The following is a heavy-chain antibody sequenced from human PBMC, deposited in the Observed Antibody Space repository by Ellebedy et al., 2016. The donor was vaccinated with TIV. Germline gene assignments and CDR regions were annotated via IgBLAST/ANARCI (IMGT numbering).Heavy chain of an antibody. J-gene: IGHJ2*01. CDR1: GGSLSGFS. V-gene: IGHV4-34*01. CDR2: INHRDST. CDR3: ARCHFHDVDLDHWYFDL. Sequence: SETLSLTCAVYGGSLSGFSWSWIRQPPGKRLKWIGEINHRDSTNYNASLKSRVTMSVDTSRNRFSLSLSSLTAADTAVYYCARCHFHDVDLDHWYFDLWGRGTLVTASS. D-gene: IGHD1-1*01.